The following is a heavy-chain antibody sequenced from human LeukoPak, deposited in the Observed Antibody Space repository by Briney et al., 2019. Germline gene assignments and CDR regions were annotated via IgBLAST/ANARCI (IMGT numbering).Heavy chain of an antibody. V-gene: IGHV4-34*01. Sequence: SETLSLTCAVYGGSFSGYYWGWIRQPPGKGLEWIGEINHSGSTNYNPSLKSRVTISVDTSKNQFSLKLSSVTAADTAVYYCARGGRTKIIDYWGQGTLVTVSS. CDR3: ARGGRTKIIDY. CDR2: INHSGST. CDR1: GGSFSGYY. J-gene: IGHJ4*02.